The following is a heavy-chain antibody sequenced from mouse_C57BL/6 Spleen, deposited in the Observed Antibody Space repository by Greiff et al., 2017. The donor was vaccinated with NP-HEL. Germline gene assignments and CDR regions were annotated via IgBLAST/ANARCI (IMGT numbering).Heavy chain of an antibody. CDR1: GFNIKDDY. D-gene: IGHD1-1*01. J-gene: IGHJ1*03. CDR2: IDPENGDT. CDR3: TTNLITTGVARGFWYFDV. Sequence: EVQLHQSGAELVRPGASVKLSCTASGFNIKDDYMHWVKQRPEPGLEWIGWIDPENGDTEYASKFQGKATITADTSSNTAYLQLSNLTSEDTAVYYWTTNLITTGVARGFWYFDVWGTGTTVTVSS. V-gene: IGHV14-4*01.